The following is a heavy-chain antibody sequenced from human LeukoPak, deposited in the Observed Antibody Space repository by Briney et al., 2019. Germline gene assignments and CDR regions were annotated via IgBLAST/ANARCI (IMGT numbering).Heavy chain of an antibody. CDR3: ARDPPVAGYYFDY. J-gene: IGHJ4*02. D-gene: IGHD6-19*01. CDR1: GYTFIGYY. Sequence: ASVKVSCKASGYTFIGYYMHWVRQAPGQGLEWMGWINPNSGGTNYAQKFQGRVTMTRDTSISTAYMELSRLRSDDTAVYYCARDPPVAGYYFDYWGQGTLVTVSS. V-gene: IGHV1-2*02. CDR2: INPNSGGT.